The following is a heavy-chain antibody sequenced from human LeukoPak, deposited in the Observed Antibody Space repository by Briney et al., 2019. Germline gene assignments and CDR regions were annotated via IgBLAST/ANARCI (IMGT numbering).Heavy chain of an antibody. Sequence: GGSLRLSCAASGFTFDDYGMSWVRQAPGKGLEWVSGINWNGGSTGYADSVKGRFTISRDNAKNSLYLQMNSLRAEDTALYYCARGAADYYDSSGYSDFDYWGQGTLVTVSS. V-gene: IGHV3-20*04. CDR3: ARGAADYYDSSGYSDFDY. CDR1: GFTFDDYG. J-gene: IGHJ4*02. CDR2: INWNGGST. D-gene: IGHD3-22*01.